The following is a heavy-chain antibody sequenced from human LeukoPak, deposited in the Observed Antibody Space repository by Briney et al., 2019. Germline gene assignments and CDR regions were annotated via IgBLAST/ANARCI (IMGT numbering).Heavy chain of an antibody. CDR1: GYTFTGYY. D-gene: IGHD3-22*01. Sequence: ASVKVSCKASGYTFTGYYMHWVRQAPGQGLGWMGWITPYNGNTNYAQKFQGRVTMTTDTSTSTVYMELRSLRSDDTAVYYCARDRSEGYDSSGYNDYWGQGTLVTVSS. V-gene: IGHV1-18*04. CDR2: ITPYNGNT. CDR3: ARDRSEGYDSSGYNDY. J-gene: IGHJ4*02.